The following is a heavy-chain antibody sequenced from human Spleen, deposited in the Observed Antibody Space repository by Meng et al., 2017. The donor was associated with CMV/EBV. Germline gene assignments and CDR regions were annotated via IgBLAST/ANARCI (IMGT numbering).Heavy chain of an antibody. CDR2: ISSSTNYI. V-gene: IGHV3-21*01. J-gene: IGHJ4*02. CDR1: GFTFSSYT. D-gene: IGHD2-2*01. Sequence: ESLKISCAASGFTFSSYTMNWVRQAPGKGLEWVSSISSSTNYIYYADSVKGRFTISRDNAKNSLFLQMNSLRAEDTAVYYCARASGGYCSTTICYGYDDYWGQGTLVTVSS. CDR3: ARASGGYCSTTICYGYDDY.